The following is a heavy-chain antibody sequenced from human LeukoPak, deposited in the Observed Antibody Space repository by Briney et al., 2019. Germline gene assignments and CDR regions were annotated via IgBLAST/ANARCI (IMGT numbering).Heavy chain of an antibody. V-gene: IGHV3-7*01. CDR2: IKQDGSEK. J-gene: IGHJ4*02. D-gene: IGHD2/OR15-2a*01. CDR1: GFIFGSYW. CDR3: VRGAYYAAY. Sequence: PGGSLRLSCAASGFIFGSYWMSWVRQTPGKGLEWVANIKQDGSEKHYVGSVKGRLNISRDNVKNALYLQMNSLRVEDTGVYYCVRGAYYAAYWGQGTLVTVSS.